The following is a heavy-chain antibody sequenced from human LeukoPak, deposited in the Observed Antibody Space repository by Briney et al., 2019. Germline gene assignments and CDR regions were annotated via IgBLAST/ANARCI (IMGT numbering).Heavy chain of an antibody. D-gene: IGHD3-10*01. V-gene: IGHV4-39*07. J-gene: IGHJ4*02. Sequence: SETLSLTCTVSGGSISSSSYYWGWIRQPPGKGLEWLGSIYYSGSTYYNPSLKSRVTISVDTSKNQFSLKLSSVTAADTAVYYCARMYYYGSWSYGDWGKGTLVTVSS. CDR1: GGSISSSSYY. CDR2: IYYSGST. CDR3: ARMYYYGSWSYGD.